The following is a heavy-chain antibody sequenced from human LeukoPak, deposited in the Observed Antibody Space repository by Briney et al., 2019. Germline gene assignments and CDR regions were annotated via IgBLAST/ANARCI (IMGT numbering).Heavy chain of an antibody. V-gene: IGHV3-9*01. CDR3: AKDFSFAATSYYFDF. Sequence: GGSLRLSCAASGFTFDDYSMHWVRQPPGKGLEWLSGIDWNSSSIGYADSVKGRFTISRDNAKNSLYLQMNSLRADDTAFYYCAKDFSFAATSYYFDFWGQGTLVTVSS. CDR1: GFTFDDYS. J-gene: IGHJ4*02. CDR2: IDWNSSSI. D-gene: IGHD2-15*01.